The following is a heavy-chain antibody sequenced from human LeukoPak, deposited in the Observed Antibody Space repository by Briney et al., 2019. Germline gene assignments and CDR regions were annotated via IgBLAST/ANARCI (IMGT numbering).Heavy chain of an antibody. V-gene: IGHV4-39*01. J-gene: IGHJ3*01. CDR2: IKYGGST. D-gene: IGHD1-26*01. Sequence: SETLSDSCAVSGVSPCISSDYRNWIRQPPGKGLEWIGNIKYGGSTYYNPSLKSRVTISVDTSKNQFSLKLSSVTAADTAVFYGARRIYGSDEIDYWGQRTMVTVSS. CDR3: ARRIYGSDEIDY. CDR1: GVSPCISSDY.